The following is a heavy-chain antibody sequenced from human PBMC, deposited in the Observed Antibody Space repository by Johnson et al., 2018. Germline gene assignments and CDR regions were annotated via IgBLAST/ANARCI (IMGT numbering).Heavy chain of an antibody. CDR2: ISYDGSNE. V-gene: IGHV3-30*03. Sequence: QVQLVQSGGGVVQPGRSLRLSCAASGFTFSNYAMHWVRQAPGKGLEWVAVISYDGSNEYYTDSVKGRFIISRDNSKRTLYLQMGSLRAEDTAVYYCAGSQAVQHWGQGTLVTVSS. CDR1: GFTFSNYA. CDR3: AGSQAVQH. J-gene: IGHJ1*01.